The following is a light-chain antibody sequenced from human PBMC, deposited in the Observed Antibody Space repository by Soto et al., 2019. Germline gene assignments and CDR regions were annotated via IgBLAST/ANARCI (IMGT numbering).Light chain of an antibody. CDR2: GNI. CDR3: QSYDSTLSAPYV. J-gene: IGLJ1*01. Sequence: QSVLTQPPSVSGAPGQRVAISCTGSSSNIGAGYDVHWYQQRPGTAPKLLIFGNINRPSGVPDRFSGSKSGTSASLAITGLQAEDEGDYYCQSYDSTLSAPYVFGTGTKVT. CDR1: SSNIGAGYD. V-gene: IGLV1-40*01.